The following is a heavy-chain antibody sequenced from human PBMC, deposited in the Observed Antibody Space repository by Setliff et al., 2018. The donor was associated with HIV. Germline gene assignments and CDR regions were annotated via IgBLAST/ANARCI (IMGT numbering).Heavy chain of an antibody. CDR2: IISIFDKA. Sequence: SVKVSCKSSGGSFNTYAINWVRQAPGQSLEWMGGIISIFDKANYAQKFHGRLTITADDSTRTVYMELNSLGSGDTAVYYCARGGVRGYSYGEAFDIWGQGTLVTVSS. CDR3: ARGGVRGYSYGEAFDI. V-gene: IGHV1-69*13. D-gene: IGHD5-18*01. CDR1: GGSFNTYA. J-gene: IGHJ3*02.